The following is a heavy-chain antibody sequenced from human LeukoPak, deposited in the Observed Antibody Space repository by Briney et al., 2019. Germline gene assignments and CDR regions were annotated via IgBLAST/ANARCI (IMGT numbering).Heavy chain of an antibody. CDR2: ISSSSSYI. CDR3: AKDPYTYCSSTSCYYFDY. J-gene: IGHJ4*02. CDR1: GFTFSSYS. D-gene: IGHD2-2*01. V-gene: IGHV3-21*01. Sequence: GGSLRLSCAASGFTFSSYSMNWVRQAPGKGLEWVSSISSSSSYIYYADSVKGRFTISRDNAKNSLYLQMNSLRAEDTAVYYCAKDPYTYCSSTSCYYFDYWGQGTLVTVSS.